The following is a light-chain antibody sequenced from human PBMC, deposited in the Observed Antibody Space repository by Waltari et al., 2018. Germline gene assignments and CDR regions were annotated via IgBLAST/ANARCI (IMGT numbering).Light chain of an antibody. Sequence: DIQMTQSPSSLSASVGDRVTITCRASQRIGVYLNWYRHKPGQAPTLLIFGASNLQGGVPSRFTGGGSGTEFTLTIMSLQPEDSATYYCQQSHGTPYTFGQGTKEE. CDR3: QQSHGTPYT. J-gene: IGKJ2*01. CDR1: QRIGVY. CDR2: GAS. V-gene: IGKV1-39*01.